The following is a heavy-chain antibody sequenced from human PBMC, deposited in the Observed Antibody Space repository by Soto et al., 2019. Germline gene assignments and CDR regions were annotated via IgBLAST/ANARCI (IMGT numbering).Heavy chain of an antibody. Sequence: SVKVSCKASGGTFSSYAISWVRQAPGQGLEWMGGIIPIFGTANYAQKFQGRVTITTDESTSTAYMELSSLRSEDTAVYYFAGDLYVVLPIPPALALDYLGQGTLVTVSS. V-gene: IGHV1-69*05. D-gene: IGHD3-10*02. J-gene: IGHJ4*02. CDR1: GGTFSSYA. CDR3: AGDLYVVLPIPPALALDY. CDR2: IIPIFGTA.